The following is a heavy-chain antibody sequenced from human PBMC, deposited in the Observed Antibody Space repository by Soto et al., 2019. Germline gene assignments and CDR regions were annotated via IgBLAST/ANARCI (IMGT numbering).Heavy chain of an antibody. CDR3: ARDRFRIADRRPSWFDP. D-gene: IGHD6-6*01. Sequence: ASVKVSCKASGYTFTGYYMHWVRQAPGQGLEWMGWINPNSGGTNYAQKFQGRVTMTRDTSISTAYMELSMLRSDDTAVYYCARDRFRIADRRPSWFDPWGQGTLVTVSS. J-gene: IGHJ5*02. CDR1: GYTFTGYY. CDR2: INPNSGGT. V-gene: IGHV1-2*02.